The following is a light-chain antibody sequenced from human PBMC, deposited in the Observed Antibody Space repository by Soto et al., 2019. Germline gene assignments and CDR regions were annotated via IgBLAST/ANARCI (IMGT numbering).Light chain of an antibody. CDR2: AAS. Sequence: DIHMTQSPSSLSASLGDRFTITCRASQSIKNYLNWYQQKPGKAPKLLIYAASSLQSGVPSRFSGSGSGTDFTLTISSLQPEDFATYYCQQSYTTPITFGQGTKVDI. J-gene: IGKJ1*01. CDR3: QQSYTTPIT. CDR1: QSIKNY. V-gene: IGKV1-39*01.